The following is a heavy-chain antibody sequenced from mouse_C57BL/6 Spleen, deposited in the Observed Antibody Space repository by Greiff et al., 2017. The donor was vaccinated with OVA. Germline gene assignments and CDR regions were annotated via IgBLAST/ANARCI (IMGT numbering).Heavy chain of an antibody. CDR2: IYPGDGDT. Sequence: QVQLQQSGPELVKPGASVKISCKASGYAFSSSWMNWVKQRPGKGLEWIGRIYPGDGDTNYNGKFKGKATLTADKSSSTAYMQLSSLTSEDSAVYFCARSEDDYDLYYARDYWGQGTSVPVSS. D-gene: IGHD2-4*01. CDR3: ARSEDDYDLYYARDY. CDR1: GYAFSSSW. J-gene: IGHJ4*01. V-gene: IGHV1-82*01.